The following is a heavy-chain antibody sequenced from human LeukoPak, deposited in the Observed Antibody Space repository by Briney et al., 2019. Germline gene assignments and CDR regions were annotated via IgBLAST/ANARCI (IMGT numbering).Heavy chain of an antibody. CDR3: AKARWEPNFDY. D-gene: IGHD1-26*01. CDR1: GFTFDDYA. Sequence: GGSLRLPCAASGFTFDDYAMHWVRQGPGKSLEWVSLINENGDIAYYGDSVRGRFTVSRDKAKNSLYLQMNSLTTEDTALYYCAKARWEPNFDYWGQGTLVTVSS. V-gene: IGHV3-43*02. CDR2: INENGDIA. J-gene: IGHJ4*02.